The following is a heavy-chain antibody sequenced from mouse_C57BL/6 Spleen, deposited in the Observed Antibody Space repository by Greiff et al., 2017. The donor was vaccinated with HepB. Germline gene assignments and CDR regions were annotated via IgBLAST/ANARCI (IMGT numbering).Heavy chain of an antibody. CDR1: GYTFTSYT. D-gene: IGHD2-5*01. V-gene: IGHV1-4*01. CDR2: INPSSGYT. Sequence: VQLQQSGAELARPGASVKMSCKASGYTFTSYTMHWVKQRPGQGLEWIGYINPSSGYTKSNQKFKDKATLTADKSSSTAYMQLSSLTSEDSAVYYCARVYSNYDYAMDYWGQGTSVPVSS. J-gene: IGHJ4*01. CDR3: ARVYSNYDYAMDY.